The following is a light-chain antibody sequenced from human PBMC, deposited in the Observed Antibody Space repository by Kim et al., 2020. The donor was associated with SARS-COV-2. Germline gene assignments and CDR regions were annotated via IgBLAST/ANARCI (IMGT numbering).Light chain of an antibody. CDR1: GGRMARNG. V-gene: IGLV6-57*02. CDR3: QSYDISKWVGV. CDR2: EES. Sequence: VTVACAGGGGRMARNGGGWDRQRRGSAPTTVSYEESRRPSGVPDRVSGSSDSSSSSASRTISGLKPEDGADYYGQSYDISKWVGVFGGGTQLTVL. J-gene: IGLJ3*02.